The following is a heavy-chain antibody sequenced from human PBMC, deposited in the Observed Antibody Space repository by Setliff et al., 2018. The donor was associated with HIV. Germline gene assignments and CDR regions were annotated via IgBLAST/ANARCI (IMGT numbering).Heavy chain of an antibody. Sequence: ETLSLTCTVSGDSISNHYWSWLRQPPGKGLEWIGTLYFSGGTSYNSSLKSRVTISGDTSNNQFSLNLTSVTTADTAVYYCARPVSKNFYGMDVWGLGTTVTSP. J-gene: IGHJ6*02. CDR2: LYFSGGT. CDR1: GDSISNHY. CDR3: ARPVSKNFYGMDV. V-gene: IGHV4-59*11.